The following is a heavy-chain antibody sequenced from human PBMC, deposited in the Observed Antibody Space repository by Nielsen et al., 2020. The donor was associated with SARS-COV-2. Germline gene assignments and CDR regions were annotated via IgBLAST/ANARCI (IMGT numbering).Heavy chain of an antibody. J-gene: IGHJ5*02. D-gene: IGHD2-21*01. CDR2: IYYSGST. Sequence: SETLSLTCTVSGASISSGGYYWSWIRQHPGKGLEWIGYIYYSGSTYYNPSLKSRVTISVDTSKNQFSLKLSSVTAADTAVYYCARVGGNLYCGGDCYGLGIDPGGQGTLVTVSS. V-gene: IGHV4-31*03. CDR1: GASISSGGYY. CDR3: ARVGGNLYCGGDCYGLGIDP.